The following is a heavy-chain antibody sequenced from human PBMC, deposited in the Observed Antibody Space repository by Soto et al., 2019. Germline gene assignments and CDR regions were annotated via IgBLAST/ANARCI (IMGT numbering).Heavy chain of an antibody. V-gene: IGHV4-30-4*01. Sequence: QVQLQESGPGLVKPSQTLSLTCTVSGDSFSSGDYKWSWIRQPPGKGLEWIGYTYYSGYTYNNPSXKXXLTMSVDTSKNQFSLKLSSVTAADTAVYYCVRSGDYVAFDYWGQGTLVTVS. D-gene: IGHD4-17*01. J-gene: IGHJ4*02. CDR2: TYYSGYT. CDR1: GDSFSSGDYK. CDR3: VRSGDYVAFDY.